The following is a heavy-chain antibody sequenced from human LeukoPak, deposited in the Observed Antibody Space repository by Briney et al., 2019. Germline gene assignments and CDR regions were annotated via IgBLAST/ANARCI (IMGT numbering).Heavy chain of an antibody. CDR1: GFTFSSYW. D-gene: IGHD6-13*01. CDR2: TNTDGSST. CDR3: ARGSWGAAAGTSG. Sequence: GGSLRLSCAASGFTFSSYWMHWVRQAPGKGLVWVSGTNTDGSSTMYADSVKGRFTISRDNAKNSLYLQMNSLRADDTAIYYCARGSWGAAAGTSGWGQGTLVTVSS. V-gene: IGHV3-74*03. J-gene: IGHJ4*02.